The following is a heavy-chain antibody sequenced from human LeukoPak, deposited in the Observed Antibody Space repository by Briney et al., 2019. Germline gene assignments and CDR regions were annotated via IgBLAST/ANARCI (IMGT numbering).Heavy chain of an antibody. CDR3: ARDFSTSCYECWFDP. CDR1: GFTFSSYW. CDR2: IKQDGSER. Sequence: GGSLRLSCAASGFTFSSYWMSWVRQAPGKGLEWVANIKQDGSERYYVDSVKGRFTISRDNAKNSLYLQMNSLRAEDTAVYYCARDFSTSCYECWFDPWGQGTLVTVSS. V-gene: IGHV3-7*01. J-gene: IGHJ5*02. D-gene: IGHD2-2*01.